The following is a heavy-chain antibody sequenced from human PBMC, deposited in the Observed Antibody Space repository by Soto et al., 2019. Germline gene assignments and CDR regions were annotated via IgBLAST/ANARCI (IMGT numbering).Heavy chain of an antibody. D-gene: IGHD3-16*01. CDR3: ARRYGGNFDY. Sequence: SETLSLTCSVSGGSISSYYWSWIRRPPGKGLEWIGYIYYSGSTNYNPSLKSRVTISVDTSKNQFSLKLSSVTAADTAVYYCARRYGGNFDYWGQGTLVTVSS. V-gene: IGHV4-59*01. CDR1: GGSISSYY. CDR2: IYYSGST. J-gene: IGHJ4*02.